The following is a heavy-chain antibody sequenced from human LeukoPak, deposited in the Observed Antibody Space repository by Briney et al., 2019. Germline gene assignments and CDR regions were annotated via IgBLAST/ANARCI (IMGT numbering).Heavy chain of an antibody. CDR1: GGSISSYY. D-gene: IGHD2-2*01. J-gene: IGHJ4*02. CDR2: IYTSGST. CDR3: ARAPPHLFGSYVVPAAIRSRLDY. Sequence: SETLSLTCTVSGGSISSYYWSWIRQPAGKGLEWIGRIYTSGSTNYDPSLKSRVTISVDTSKNQFSLKLSSVTPADTAVYYCARAPPHLFGSYVVPAAIRSRLDYWGQGTLVTVSS. V-gene: IGHV4-4*07.